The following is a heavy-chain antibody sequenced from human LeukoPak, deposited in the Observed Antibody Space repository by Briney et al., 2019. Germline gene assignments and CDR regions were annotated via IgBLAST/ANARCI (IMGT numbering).Heavy chain of an antibody. CDR1: GFIFSDHY. J-gene: IGHJ4*02. V-gene: IGHV3-72*01. CDR2: SRNKASSYTT. D-gene: IGHD4-23*01. Sequence: PGGCLRLSCAVSGFIFSDHYMDWVRQAPGEGLEWLGRSRNKASSYTTEYAASVKGRFTISRDESNHSLFLQMNSLKSDDTAVYYCATTTVVTQGSDYWGQGTLVTVSS. CDR3: ATTTVVTQGSDY.